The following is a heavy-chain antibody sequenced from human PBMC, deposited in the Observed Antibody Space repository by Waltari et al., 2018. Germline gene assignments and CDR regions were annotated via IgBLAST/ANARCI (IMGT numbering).Heavy chain of an antibody. CDR2: IYTSGST. D-gene: IGHD6-19*01. CDR1: GGSISSGSYY. J-gene: IGHJ6*02. Sequence: QVQLQESGPGLVKPSQTLSLTCTVSGGSISSGSYYWRWIRQPAGKGMEWIGYIYTSGSTNYNPSLKSRVTISVDTSKNQFSLKLSSVTAADTAVYYCARAPSGIAVAGNAYYYYYYGMDVWGQGTTVTVSS. CDR3: ARAPSGIAVAGNAYYYYYYGMDV. V-gene: IGHV4-61*09.